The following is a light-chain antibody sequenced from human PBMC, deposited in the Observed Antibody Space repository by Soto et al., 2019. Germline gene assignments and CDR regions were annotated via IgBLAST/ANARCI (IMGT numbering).Light chain of an antibody. J-gene: IGLJ7*01. V-gene: IGLV1-47*01. CDR3: ASWDDSLSETV. CDR2: SNN. Sequence: QSVLTQPPSLSGTPGQRGTISCSGSNSNVKNNYVYWYQQFAGTATKLLIYSNNRRPSGVPDRFSVSKSGSSASLAISGLRPEDEADYYCASWDDSLSETVFGGGTQLTVL. CDR1: NSNVKNNY.